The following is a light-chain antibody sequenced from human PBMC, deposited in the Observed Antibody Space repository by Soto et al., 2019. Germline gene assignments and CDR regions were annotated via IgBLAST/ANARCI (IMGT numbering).Light chain of an antibody. CDR3: QQYGSSLYT. V-gene: IGKV3-20*01. CDR1: QSVSSNY. Sequence: EIVLTQSPGTLSLSPGERATLSCRASQSVSSNYLAWYQQKPGQAPRLLMYGASSRATGIPDRVSGSGSGTDFTLNISRLEPEDFAVYYCQQYGSSLYTFGQGTKLEIK. J-gene: IGKJ2*01. CDR2: GAS.